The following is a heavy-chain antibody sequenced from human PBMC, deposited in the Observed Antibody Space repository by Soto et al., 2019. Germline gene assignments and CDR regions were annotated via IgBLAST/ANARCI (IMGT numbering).Heavy chain of an antibody. V-gene: IGHV1-18*01. J-gene: IGHJ5*02. CDR1: GYTFTSYD. D-gene: IGHD2-21*01. Sequence: GASVKVSCKASGYTFTSYDISWVRQAPGQGLEWMGWISAYNGNTNYAQKLQGRVTMTTDTSTSTAYMELRSLRSDDTAVYYCARDIVVVIAIRTNNWFDPWGQGTLVTVSS. CDR2: ISAYNGNT. CDR3: ARDIVVVIAIRTNNWFDP.